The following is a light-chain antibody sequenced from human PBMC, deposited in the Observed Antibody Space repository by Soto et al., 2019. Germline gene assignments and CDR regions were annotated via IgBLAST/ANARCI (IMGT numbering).Light chain of an antibody. CDR2: KAS. CDR1: QSISSW. Sequence: DILMTQSPSTLSASVGDRVTITCRASQSISSWVAWYQQKPGKAPKLLIYKASSLKSGVPSRFSSSGSGTEFPLTISSLQPDDFSTYSCQQYNSYSHTFGQGTKVEIK. J-gene: IGKJ1*01. CDR3: QQYNSYSHT. V-gene: IGKV1-5*03.